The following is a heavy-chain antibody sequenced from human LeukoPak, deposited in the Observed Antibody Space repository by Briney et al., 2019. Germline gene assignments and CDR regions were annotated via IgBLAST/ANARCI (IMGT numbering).Heavy chain of an antibody. CDR2: VNWNGGSA. J-gene: IGHJ1*01. V-gene: IGHV3-20*04. CDR1: GFPFDDYG. D-gene: IGHD3-10*01. CDR3: ARGEGKGRYFQH. Sequence: GGSLRLSCAASGFPFDDYGMSWVRQVPGKGLEWVSGVNWNGGSATYADSVRGRFTVSRDNAKNSLFLQMNSLRAEDTAVYYCARGEGKGRYFQHWGQGTLVTVSS.